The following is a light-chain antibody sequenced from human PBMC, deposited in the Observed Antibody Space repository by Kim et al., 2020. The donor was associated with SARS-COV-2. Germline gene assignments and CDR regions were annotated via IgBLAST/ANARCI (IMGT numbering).Light chain of an antibody. CDR3: QSYDSSNVV. J-gene: IGLJ2*01. CDR2: EDN. CDR1: SGSIDSNY. V-gene: IGLV6-57*03. Sequence: GKAVSTSCTRSSGSIDSNYVQWYQQRPGSAPTTVIYEDNQRPSGVPDRFSGSIDSSSNSASLTISGLKTEDEADYYCQSYDSSNVVFGGGTQLTVL.